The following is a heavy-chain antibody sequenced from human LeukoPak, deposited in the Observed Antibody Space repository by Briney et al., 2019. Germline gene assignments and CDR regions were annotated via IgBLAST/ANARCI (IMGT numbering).Heavy chain of an antibody. CDR3: ARGEVATIVDY. V-gene: IGHV1-46*01. J-gene: IGHJ4*02. Sequence: GASVKVSCKASGFSFIGYYMHWMRQAPGQGLEWMGIINPSGGSTSYAQKFQGRVTMTRDTSTSTVYMELSSLRSEDTAVYYCARGEVATIVDYWGQGTLVTVSS. CDR1: GFSFIGYY. CDR2: INPSGGST. D-gene: IGHD5-24*01.